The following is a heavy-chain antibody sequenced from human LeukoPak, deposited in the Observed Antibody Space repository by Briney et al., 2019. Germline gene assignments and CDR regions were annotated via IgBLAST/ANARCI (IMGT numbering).Heavy chain of an antibody. D-gene: IGHD2-21*02. J-gene: IGHJ5*02. Sequence: GGSLRLSCTASGFTFSSYIMTWVRQAPGKGLKWVSTITTGDGNTYYADSVKGRFTVSRDDSKNTLYLQMNSLRAEDTAVYYCAKDPQYCGGDCYPTNWFDPWGQGTLVTVSS. CDR1: GFTFSSYI. CDR3: AKDPQYCGGDCYPTNWFDP. V-gene: IGHV3-23*01. CDR2: ITTGDGNT.